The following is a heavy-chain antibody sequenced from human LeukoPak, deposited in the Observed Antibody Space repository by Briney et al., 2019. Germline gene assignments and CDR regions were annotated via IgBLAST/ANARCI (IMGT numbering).Heavy chain of an antibody. J-gene: IGHJ4*02. V-gene: IGHV3-49*03. D-gene: IGHD6-13*01. CDR1: GFTLSDYA. CDR2: IRSIAYGGTT. Sequence: QAGGSLRLSCTASGFTLSDYAMSWFRQAPGKGLEWVGFIRSIAYGGTTEYAASVKGRFTISRDDSKSIGYLQMNSLKTEDTAVYYCTRDTRGGSSAAGLVWGQGTLVTVSS. CDR3: TRDTRGGSSAAGLV.